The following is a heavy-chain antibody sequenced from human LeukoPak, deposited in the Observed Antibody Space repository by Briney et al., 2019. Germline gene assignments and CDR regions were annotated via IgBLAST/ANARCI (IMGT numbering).Heavy chain of an antibody. D-gene: IGHD3-22*01. CDR1: GGSLSSSSYF. CDR3: ARLPVSGYYPTYFDY. J-gene: IGHJ4*02. Sequence: SETLSLTCTVSGGSLSSSSYFWGWIRQPPGKGLEWIGSIYYSGSTYYNSSLKSRVTIPVDTSKNQISLKLSSVTAADTAVYYCARLPVSGYYPTYFDYWGQGTLVTVSS. CDR2: IYYSGST. V-gene: IGHV4-39*01.